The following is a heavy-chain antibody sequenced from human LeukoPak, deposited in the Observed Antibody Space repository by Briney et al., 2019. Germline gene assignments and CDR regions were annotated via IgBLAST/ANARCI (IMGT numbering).Heavy chain of an antibody. V-gene: IGHV1-2*02. CDR2: INPNSGDT. Sequence: ASVKVSCKASGYTFTGYYMNWVRQAPGKGLEWIGCINPNSGDTNYAHKVKGRLTITRDTSINTAYLEMSSLRAEDTAVYYCARVRGISPRDYGDYGVYFDYWSQGTLVTVYS. CDR1: GYTFTGYY. CDR3: ARVRGISPRDYGDYGVYFDY. J-gene: IGHJ4*02. D-gene: IGHD4-17*01.